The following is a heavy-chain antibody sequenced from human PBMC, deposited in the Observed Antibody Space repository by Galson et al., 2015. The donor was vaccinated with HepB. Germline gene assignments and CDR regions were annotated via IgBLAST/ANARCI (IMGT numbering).Heavy chain of an antibody. CDR2: ITTKTTYI. V-gene: IGHV3-21*01. D-gene: IGHD2-8*01. Sequence: SLRLSCAASGFTFDAHTMNWVRQAPGKGLEWVASITTKTTYIYYADSVKGRFTISRDNAKNSLYLQLNSLRVEDTAVYYCARGGVAPHTRTDYYYFYGLDVWGQGTTVSVSS. J-gene: IGHJ6*02. CDR3: ARGGVAPHTRTDYYYFYGLDV. CDR1: GFTFDAHT.